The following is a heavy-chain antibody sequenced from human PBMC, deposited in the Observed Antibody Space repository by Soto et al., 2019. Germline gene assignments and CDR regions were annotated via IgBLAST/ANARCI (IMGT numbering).Heavy chain of an antibody. CDR2: ISYDGSNK. J-gene: IGHJ4*02. CDR3: VRGRGQQLVRVYFDY. D-gene: IGHD6-13*01. V-gene: IGHV3-30-3*01. Sequence: QVQLVESGGGVVQPGRSLRLSCAASGFTFSSYAMHWVRQAPGKGLEWVAVISYDGSNKYYADSVKGRFTISRDNSKNTLYLQMNSLRAEDTAVYYCVRGRGQQLVRVYFDYWGQGTLVTVSS. CDR1: GFTFSSYA.